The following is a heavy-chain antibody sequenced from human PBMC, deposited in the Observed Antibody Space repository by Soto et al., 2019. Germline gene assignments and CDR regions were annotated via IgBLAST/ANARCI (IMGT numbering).Heavy chain of an antibody. CDR3: ARGPIKYYDFWSGSKQPWYFDY. D-gene: IGHD3-3*01. V-gene: IGHV4-34*01. CDR2: INHSGST. J-gene: IGHJ4*02. CDR1: GGSFGGYY. Sequence: SETLSLTCAVYGGSFGGYYWSWIRQPPGKGLEWIGEINHSGSTNYNPSLKSRVTISVDTSKNQFSLKLSSVTAADMAVYYCARGPIKYYDFWSGSKQPWYFDYWGQGTLVTVSS.